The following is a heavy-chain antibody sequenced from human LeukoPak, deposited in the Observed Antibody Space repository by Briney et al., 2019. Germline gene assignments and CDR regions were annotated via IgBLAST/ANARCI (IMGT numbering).Heavy chain of an antibody. CDR1: GGSISSSNW. CDR2: IYHSGST. V-gene: IGHV4-4*02. D-gene: IGHD6-13*01. CDR3: ARANIAAAGTYFDY. Sequence: PSGTLSLTCAVSGGSISSSNWWSWVRQPPGKGLEWIGEIYHSGSTNYNPSLKSRVTISVDKSKNQFSLKLSSVTAADTAVYYCARANIAAAGTYFDYWGQGTLVTVSS. J-gene: IGHJ4*02.